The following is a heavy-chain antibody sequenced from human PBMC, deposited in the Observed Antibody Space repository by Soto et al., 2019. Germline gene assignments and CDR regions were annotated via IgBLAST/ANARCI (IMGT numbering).Heavy chain of an antibody. CDR2: ISGSGNKT. J-gene: IGHJ4*02. CDR1: GFTFSTYA. CDR3: VRGVRLHFDL. Sequence: EMQLLESGGGLVQPGGSLRLSCGVSGFTFSTYAMSWVRQAPGKGLEWVSAISGSGNKTFYADSVKGRFTISRDNSKNTLHLHMSSLRVEDTAVYYCVRGVRLHFDLWGQGTLVTVSS. V-gene: IGHV3-23*01.